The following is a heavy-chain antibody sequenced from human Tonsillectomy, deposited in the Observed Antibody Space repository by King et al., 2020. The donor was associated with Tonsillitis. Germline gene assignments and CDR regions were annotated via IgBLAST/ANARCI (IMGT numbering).Heavy chain of an antibody. CDR3: ARDGGALGDY. CDR1: GYSISSGYY. J-gene: IGHJ4*02. CDR2: IYHSGIT. D-gene: IGHD3-16*01. Sequence: LQLQESGPGLVKPSETLSLTCAVSGYSISSGYYWGWIRQPPGKGLEWIGNIYHSGITYYNPSLRSRVTISVDTSKNQFSLLLRSVTAADTAVYYCARDGGALGDYWGQGTLVTVSS. V-gene: IGHV4-38-2*02.